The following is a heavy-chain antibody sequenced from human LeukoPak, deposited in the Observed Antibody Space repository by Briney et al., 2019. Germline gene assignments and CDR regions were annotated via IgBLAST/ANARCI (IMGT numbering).Heavy chain of an antibody. D-gene: IGHD2-2*01. CDR3: ARSGYCSSTSCYWGTWFDP. CDR2: ISYDGSNK. Sequence: GGSLRLSCAASGFTLSSYAMHRVRQAPGKGLEWVAVISYDGSNKYYADSVKGRFTISRDNSKNTLYLQMNSLRAEDTAVYYCARSGYCSSTSCYWGTWFDPWGQGTLVTVSS. CDR1: GFTLSSYA. J-gene: IGHJ5*02. V-gene: IGHV3-30-3*01.